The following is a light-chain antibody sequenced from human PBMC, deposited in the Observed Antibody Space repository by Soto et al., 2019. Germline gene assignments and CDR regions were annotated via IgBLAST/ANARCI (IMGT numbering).Light chain of an antibody. Sequence: QSALTQPRSVSGSPGQSVTISCTGTSSDVGRFEYVSWYQQHPGEAPKVVVYDITKRPSGVPDRFSGSKSGNTASLTISGLQAEDEADYYCSSYTGGNPSYVFGTGTKLTVL. CDR3: SSYTGGNPSYV. CDR2: DIT. V-gene: IGLV2-11*01. J-gene: IGLJ1*01. CDR1: SSDVGRFEY.